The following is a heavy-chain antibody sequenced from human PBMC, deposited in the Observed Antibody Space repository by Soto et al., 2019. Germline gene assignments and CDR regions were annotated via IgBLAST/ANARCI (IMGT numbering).Heavy chain of an antibody. D-gene: IGHD2-8*01. CDR3: ARGSAYSTPWSFDS. J-gene: IGHJ4*02. Sequence: QVQLLQSGAEVKKPGASVRVSCTASGYTFTRYGISWVRQAPGQGLEWMGWISGYNGNTKEAQKFQGRVIMTTDTAANTAHMELRSLTSDDTAMYFCARGSAYSTPWSFDSWGQGTLVTVSS. V-gene: IGHV1-18*01. CDR2: ISGYNGNT. CDR1: GYTFTRYG.